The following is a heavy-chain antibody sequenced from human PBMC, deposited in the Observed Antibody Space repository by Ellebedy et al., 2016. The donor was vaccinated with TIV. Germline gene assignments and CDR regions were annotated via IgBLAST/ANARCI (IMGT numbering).Heavy chain of an antibody. CDR1: GFTFDDYT. D-gene: IGHD4-17*01. J-gene: IGHJ4*02. Sequence: GESLKISCAASGFTFDDYTMHWVRQVPEKGLEWVSLINWDGGTTSYIDSVRGRFTISRDNSKNSLYLQMNSLRADDTAVYYCASLRNDYGDYVGYWGQGTLVTVSS. CDR3: ASLRNDYGDYVGY. V-gene: IGHV3-43*01. CDR2: INWDGGTT.